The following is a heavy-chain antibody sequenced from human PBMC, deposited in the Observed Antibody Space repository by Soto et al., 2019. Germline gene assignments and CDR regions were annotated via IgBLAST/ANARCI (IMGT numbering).Heavy chain of an antibody. D-gene: IGHD1-1*01. V-gene: IGHV3-53*01. CDR2: IYSGGST. J-gene: IGHJ6*02. CDR1: GFTFGTYT. Sequence: GGSLRLSCAASGFTFGTYTMNWVRQAPGKGLEWVSVIYSGGSTYYADSVKGRFTISRDNSKNTLYLQMNSLRAEDTAVYYCARGRTTGTTIDYGMDVWGQGTTVTSP. CDR3: ARGRTTGTTIDYGMDV.